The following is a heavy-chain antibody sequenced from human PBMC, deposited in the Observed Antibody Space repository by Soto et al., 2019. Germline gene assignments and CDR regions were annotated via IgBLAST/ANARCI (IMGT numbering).Heavy chain of an antibody. Sequence: QVQLQETGPGLVKPSQTLSLTCIVSGGSISSGDYYWSWIRQPPGKGLEWSGYIYYTGSTYYNPSLKHRVTISLDTSKDQFSLKVSSVTAADTAVYYCASRSGSSFAYWGQGTLVTVSS. D-gene: IGHD1-26*01. V-gene: IGHV4-30-4*01. J-gene: IGHJ4*02. CDR1: GGSISSGDYY. CDR2: IYYTGST. CDR3: ASRSGSSFAY.